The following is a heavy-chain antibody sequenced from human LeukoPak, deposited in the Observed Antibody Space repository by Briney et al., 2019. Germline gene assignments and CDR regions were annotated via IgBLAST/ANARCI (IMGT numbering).Heavy chain of an antibody. Sequence: ASVKVSCKASGYTFTGYYMHWVRQAPGQGLEWMGWINPNSGGTNYAQKFQGRVTMTRDTSISTAYMELSRLRSDDTAVYYCARDGDRIAAAGKRYYYYGMDVWGQGTTVTVSS. V-gene: IGHV1-2*02. CDR1: GYTFTGYY. CDR3: ARDGDRIAAAGKRYYYYGMDV. D-gene: IGHD6-13*01. J-gene: IGHJ6*02. CDR2: INPNSGGT.